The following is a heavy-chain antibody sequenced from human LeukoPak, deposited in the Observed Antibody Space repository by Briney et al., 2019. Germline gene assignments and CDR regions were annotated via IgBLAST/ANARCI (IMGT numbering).Heavy chain of an antibody. Sequence: PGGSLRLSCAASGFAFSSYAMHWVRQAPGKGLEYVSAISSNGGSTYYANSVKGRFTISRDNSKNTLYLQMGSLRAEDMAVYYCARERVPSGPTAMGYWGQGTLVTASS. CDR3: ARERVPSGPTAMGY. CDR2: ISSNGGST. J-gene: IGHJ4*02. CDR1: GFAFSSYA. V-gene: IGHV3-64*01. D-gene: IGHD5-18*01.